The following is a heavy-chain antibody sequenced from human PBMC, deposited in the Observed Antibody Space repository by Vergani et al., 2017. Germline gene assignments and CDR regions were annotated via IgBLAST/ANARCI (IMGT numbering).Heavy chain of an antibody. D-gene: IGHD3-3*01. CDR1: GFTFSGSA. V-gene: IGHV3-73*02. Sequence: EVQLVESGGGLVQPGGSLKLSCAASGFTFSGSAMHWVPQASGKGLEWVGRIRSKANSYATAYAASVKGRFTISRDDSKNTAYLQMNSLKTEDTAVYYCTRSDDFWSGYSDYWGQGTLVTVSS. CDR2: IRSKANSYAT. CDR3: TRSDDFWSGYSDY. J-gene: IGHJ4*02.